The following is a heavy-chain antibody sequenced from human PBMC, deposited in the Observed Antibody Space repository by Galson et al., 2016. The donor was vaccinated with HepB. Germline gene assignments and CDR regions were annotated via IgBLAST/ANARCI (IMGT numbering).Heavy chain of an antibody. V-gene: IGHV3-30*18. CDR1: GFTFSYYG. CDR2: ISHDGSLK. Sequence: SLRLSCAASGFTFSYYGMHWVRQAPGKGLEWVTIISHDGSLKFYADSVKGRFTISRDDYKNTLYLQMNSLRVDDTGVYYCAKAEAADGTNWFDPWGQGVLVTVSS. CDR3: AKAEAADGTNWFDP. D-gene: IGHD6-13*01. J-gene: IGHJ5*02.